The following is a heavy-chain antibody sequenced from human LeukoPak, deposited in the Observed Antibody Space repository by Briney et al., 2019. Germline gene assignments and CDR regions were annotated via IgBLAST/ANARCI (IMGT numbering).Heavy chain of an antibody. J-gene: IGHJ4*02. CDR3: TTYGSGRNLPYY. Sequence: PGGSLRLSCAASGFIFSDHYMDWVRQAPGKGLEWVGRIRNKANSYTTEYAASVKGRFTISRDDSKNSLYLQMNSLKTEDTAVYYCTTYGSGRNLPYYWGQGTLVTVSS. CDR2: IRNKANSYTT. CDR1: GFIFSDHY. V-gene: IGHV3-72*01. D-gene: IGHD3-10*01.